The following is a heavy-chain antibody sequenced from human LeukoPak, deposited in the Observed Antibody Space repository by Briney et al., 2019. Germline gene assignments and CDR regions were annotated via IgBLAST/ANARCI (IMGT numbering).Heavy chain of an antibody. CDR2: INPSGGST. Sequence: GASVKVSCKASGYTFTSYGISWVRQAPGQGLEWMGIINPSGGSTSYAQKFQGRVTMTRDTSTSTVYVELSSLRSEDTAVYYCARALNIAVAEFDYWGQGTLATVSS. V-gene: IGHV1-46*01. J-gene: IGHJ4*02. D-gene: IGHD6-19*01. CDR3: ARALNIAVAEFDY. CDR1: GYTFTSYG.